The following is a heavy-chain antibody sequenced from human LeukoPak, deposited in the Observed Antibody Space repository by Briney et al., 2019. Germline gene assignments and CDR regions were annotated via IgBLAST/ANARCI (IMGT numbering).Heavy chain of an antibody. V-gene: IGHV3-33*01. CDR1: GFTFSSYG. J-gene: IGHJ4*02. CDR3: ARDNSGWSRDY. CDR2: IWYDGSNK. D-gene: IGHD6-19*01. Sequence: PGRSLRLSCAASGFTFSSYGMHWVRQAPGKGLEWVAVIWYDGSNKYYADSVKGRFTISRDNSKNTLYLQMNSLRAEDTAIYYCARDNSGWSRDYWGQGTLVTVSS.